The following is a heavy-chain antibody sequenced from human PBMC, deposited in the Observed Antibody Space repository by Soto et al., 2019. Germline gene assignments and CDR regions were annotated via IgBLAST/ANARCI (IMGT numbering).Heavy chain of an antibody. Sequence: GGSLRLSCAASGFTFDDYAMHWVRQAPGKGLEWVSGISWNSGSIGYADSVKGRFTISRDNAKNSLYLQMNSLRAEDTAVYYCARDDYPYYDDSSGYHFDYWGQGALVTVSS. CDR2: ISWNSGSI. V-gene: IGHV3-9*01. CDR1: GFTFDDYA. D-gene: IGHD3-22*01. J-gene: IGHJ4*02. CDR3: ARDDYPYYDDSSGYHFDY.